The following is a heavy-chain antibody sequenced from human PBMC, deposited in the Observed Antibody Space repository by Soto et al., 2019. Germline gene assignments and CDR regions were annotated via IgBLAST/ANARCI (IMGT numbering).Heavy chain of an antibody. CDR1: GFTFSSYW. V-gene: IGHV3-74*01. CDR3: ARSPSRDYDFWSGSNLNWFDP. D-gene: IGHD3-3*01. Sequence: EVQLVESGGGLVQPGGSLRLSCAASGFTFSSYWMHWFRQAPGKVLVWVSRINSDGSSTSYADSVKGRFTISRDNAKNTLYRLMNSLRAEDTAVYYCARSPSRDYDFWSGSNLNWFDPWGQGTLVTVSS. CDR2: INSDGSST. J-gene: IGHJ5*02.